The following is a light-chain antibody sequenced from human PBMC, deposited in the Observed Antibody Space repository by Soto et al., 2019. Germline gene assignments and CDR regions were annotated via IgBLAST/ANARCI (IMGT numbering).Light chain of an antibody. V-gene: IGKV1-33*01. Sequence: DIQMTQPPSSLSASVGDRVTITCQASQDISNYLNWYQQKPGKAPKLLIYDASNLETGVPSRFSGSGSGTDFTFTISSLQPEDIATYYCQQYDNLPRGVGGGTKVEIK. CDR3: QQYDNLPRG. CDR2: DAS. CDR1: QDISNY. J-gene: IGKJ4*01.